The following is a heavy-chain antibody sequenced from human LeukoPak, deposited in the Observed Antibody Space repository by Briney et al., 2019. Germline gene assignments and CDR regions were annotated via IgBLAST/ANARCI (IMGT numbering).Heavy chain of an antibody. CDR3: TRLRSDTTGGYYYFMDV. D-gene: IGHD1-1*01. CDR2: IRSKANGYAT. J-gene: IGHJ6*03. V-gene: IGHV3-73*01. Sequence: GGSLRLSXAASDFTFSDSAIHWVRQAPGKGLEWVGRIRSKANGYATSYGASAKGRLTISRDDSKNTADLQMNDLRTEDTAVYYCTRLRSDTTGGYYYFMDVWGKGTTVIVSS. CDR1: DFTFSDSA.